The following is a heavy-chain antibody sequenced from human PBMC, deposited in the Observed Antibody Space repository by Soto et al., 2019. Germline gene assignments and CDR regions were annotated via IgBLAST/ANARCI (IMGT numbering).Heavy chain of an antibody. Sequence: PSETLSLTCAVYGGSFIGYYWSWIRQPPWKGLEWIGEINHSGSTNYNTSLKSRVTISVDTSKNQLSLKLSSVTAADTAVYYCERLVCVTSVSNCYGDAAFDLWGQVTLVTV. D-gene: IGHD3-10*01. CDR1: GGSFIGYY. CDR3: ERLVCVTSVSNCYGDAAFDL. CDR2: INHSGST. J-gene: IGHJ3*01. V-gene: IGHV4-34*01.